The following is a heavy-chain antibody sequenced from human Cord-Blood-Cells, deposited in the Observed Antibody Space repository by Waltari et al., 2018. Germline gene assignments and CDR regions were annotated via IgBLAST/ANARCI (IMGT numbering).Heavy chain of an antibody. J-gene: IGHJ2*01. D-gene: IGHD2-21*02. CDR1: ADTLPSDA. CDR3: ARMTGYFDL. CDR2: INAGNGNT. Sequence: QVQLVQSGAGVKKPGASVQVSCKAFADTLPSDAMHWVRQAPRHRLEWMGWINAGNGNTKYSQKFQGRVTITRDTSASTAYMELSSLRSEDTAVYYCARMTGYFDLWGRGTLVTVSS. V-gene: IGHV1-3*01.